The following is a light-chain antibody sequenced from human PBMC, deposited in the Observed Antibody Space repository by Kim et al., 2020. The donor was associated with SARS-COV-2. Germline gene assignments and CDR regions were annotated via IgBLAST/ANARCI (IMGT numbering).Light chain of an antibody. J-gene: IGLJ3*02. CDR3: QSADSSDSYWM. CDR2: KDS. Sequence: SYELTQPHSVSVSPGQTARITCSGDAFPKQYAYWYQQKPGQAPVLVIYKDSQRPSGIPERFSGSSSGTMVTLTISGVQAEDEADYYCQSADSSDSYWMFGGGTQLTVL. CDR1: AFPKQY. V-gene: IGLV3-25*03.